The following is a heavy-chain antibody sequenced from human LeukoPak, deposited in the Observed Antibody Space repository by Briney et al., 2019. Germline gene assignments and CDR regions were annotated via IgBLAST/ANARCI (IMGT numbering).Heavy chain of an antibody. J-gene: IGHJ6*03. Sequence: EGSLRLSCAASEFPFWNYCMSWVRQAPGKGLEWVANIRHDGSEKNYVDSVKGRFTISRDNAKDLLYLQLNSLRAEDTAVYYCARDRGPYYYYYMDVWGKGTTVTVSS. D-gene: IGHD3-10*01. CDR1: EFPFWNYC. V-gene: IGHV3-7*01. CDR2: IRHDGSEK. CDR3: ARDRGPYYYYYMDV.